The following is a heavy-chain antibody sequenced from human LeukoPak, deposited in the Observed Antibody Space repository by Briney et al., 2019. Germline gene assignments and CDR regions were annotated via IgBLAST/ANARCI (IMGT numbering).Heavy chain of an antibody. CDR1: GFTVSSNY. J-gene: IGHJ4*02. V-gene: IGHV3-53*01. D-gene: IGHD5-12*01. CDR2: INSGGST. CDR3: AGVDSCYGYYYFDY. Sequence: GGSVRLSCAASGFTVSSNYMSWVRQAPGKGLEWVSVINSGGSTYYADYEQRRLTISRDNSKNTLYLQMNSLRGDDTTVYYCAGVDSCYGYYYFDYWGQGTLVTVSS.